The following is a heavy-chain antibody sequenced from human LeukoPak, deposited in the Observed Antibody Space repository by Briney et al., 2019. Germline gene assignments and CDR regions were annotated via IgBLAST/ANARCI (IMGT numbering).Heavy chain of an antibody. V-gene: IGHV3-74*01. CDR1: GFTFSSYW. CDR3: ARGLGRSGYPGDYYDYMDV. D-gene: IGHD3-3*01. J-gene: IGHJ6*03. Sequence: GGSLRLSCAASGFTFSSYWMHWVRQAPGKGLVWVSRINSDGSSTSYADSVKGRFTISRDNAKNTLYLQMNSVRVEDTAVYYCARGLGRSGYPGDYYDYMDVWGKGTTVTVSS. CDR2: INSDGSST.